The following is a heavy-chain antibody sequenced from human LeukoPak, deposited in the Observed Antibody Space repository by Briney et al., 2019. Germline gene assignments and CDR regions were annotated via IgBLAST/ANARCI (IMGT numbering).Heavy chain of an antibody. J-gene: IGHJ6*02. CDR3: ARDLGLVRGVPSYYYYGMDV. CDR2: IYYSGST. D-gene: IGHD3-10*01. CDR1: GGSISSYY. Sequence: SETLSLTCTVSGGSISSYYWSWIRQPPGKGLEWIGYIYYSGSTNYNPSLKSRVTISVDTSKNQFSLKLGSVTAADTAVYYCARDLGLVRGVPSYYYYGMDVWGQGTTVTVSS. V-gene: IGHV4-59*01.